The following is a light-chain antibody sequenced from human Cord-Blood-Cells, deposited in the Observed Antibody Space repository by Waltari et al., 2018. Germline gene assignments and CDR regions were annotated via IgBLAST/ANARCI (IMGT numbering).Light chain of an antibody. J-gene: IGKJ1*01. CDR2: KAS. CDR3: QQYNSYWT. V-gene: IGKV1-5*03. Sequence: DTQMTQSPSTLPASVGDRVTITCRASQSISSWLAWYQQKPGKAPKLLIYKASSLESGVPSRFSGSGSGTEFTLTISSLQPDDFATYYCQQYNSYWTFGQGTKVEIK. CDR1: QSISSW.